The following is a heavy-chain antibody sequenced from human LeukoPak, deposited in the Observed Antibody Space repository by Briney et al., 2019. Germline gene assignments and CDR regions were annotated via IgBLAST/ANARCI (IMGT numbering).Heavy chain of an antibody. D-gene: IGHD3-22*01. J-gene: IGHJ4*02. CDR2: INHSGST. V-gene: IGHV4-34*01. Sequence: PGGSLRLSCAASGFTFSSHYMNWIRQPPGKGLEWIGEINHSGSTNYNPSLKSRVTISVDTSKNQFSLKLSSVTAADTAVYYCARGLYDSSDYYYFDYWGQGTLVTVSS. CDR3: ARGLYDSSDYYYFDY. CDR1: GFTFSSHY.